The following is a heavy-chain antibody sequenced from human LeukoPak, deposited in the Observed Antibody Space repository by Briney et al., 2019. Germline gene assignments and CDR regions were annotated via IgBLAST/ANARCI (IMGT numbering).Heavy chain of an antibody. Sequence: PGGSLRLSCAASGFTFSTYGMNWVRQAPGKGLEWVSGIRGNGVTTYYADSVKGRFTISRDNSKNTLYLQMNSLRAEDTAVYYCAKDPSYFFSDYWGQGTLVTVSS. CDR3: AKDPSYFFSDY. J-gene: IGHJ4*02. D-gene: IGHD2-21*01. CDR2: IRGNGVTT. CDR1: GFTFSTYG. V-gene: IGHV3-23*01.